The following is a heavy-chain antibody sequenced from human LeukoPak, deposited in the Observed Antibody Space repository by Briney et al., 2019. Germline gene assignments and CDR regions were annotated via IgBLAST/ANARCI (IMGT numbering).Heavy chain of an antibody. V-gene: IGHV4-4*07. Sequence: PSETLSLTCTVSGGSISSYYWSWIRQPAGKGLEWIGRIYTSGSTNYNPSLKSRVTISVDKSKNQFSLKLSSVTSADTAVYYCACERIVNSNYKGWFDPWGQGTLVTVSS. CDR3: ACERIVNSNYKGWFDP. CDR2: IYTSGST. J-gene: IGHJ5*02. CDR1: GGSISSYY. D-gene: IGHD4-11*01.